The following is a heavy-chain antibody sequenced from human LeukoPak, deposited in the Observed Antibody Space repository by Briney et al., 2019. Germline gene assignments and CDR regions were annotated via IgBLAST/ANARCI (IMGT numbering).Heavy chain of an antibody. J-gene: IGHJ6*03. CDR2: IYYTGTF. Sequence: PSETLSLTCSVSGGSIGSYYWSWIRQPPGKGLEWIGYIYYTGTFSYNPSLKSRLTISVDTSKNQFSLKLSSVTAADTAVYYCARGASIAARTYYYYYMDVWGKGTTVTVSS. V-gene: IGHV4-59*12. CDR3: ARGASIAARTYYYYYMDV. CDR1: GGSIGSYY. D-gene: IGHD6-6*01.